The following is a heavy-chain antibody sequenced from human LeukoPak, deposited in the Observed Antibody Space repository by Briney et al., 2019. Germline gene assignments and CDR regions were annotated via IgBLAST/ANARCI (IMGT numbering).Heavy chain of an antibody. CDR3: ARGPDYGDYARPDYYYYGMDV. V-gene: IGHV4-59*01. D-gene: IGHD4-17*01. CDR1: GDSISSYY. Sequence: PSETLSLTCTVSGDSISSYYWSWIRQPPGKGREWGGYIYYSGSSNYNPSLKSRVTISVDTSKNQFSLKLSSVTAADTAVYYCARGPDYGDYARPDYYYYGMDVWGQGTTVTVSS. J-gene: IGHJ6*02. CDR2: IYYSGSS.